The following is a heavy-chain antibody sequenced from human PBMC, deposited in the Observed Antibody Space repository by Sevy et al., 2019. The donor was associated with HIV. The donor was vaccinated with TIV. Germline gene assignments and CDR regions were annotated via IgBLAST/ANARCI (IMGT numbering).Heavy chain of an antibody. D-gene: IGHD1-26*01. CDR1: GFRFSDHD. CDR2: ISRSGTII. J-gene: IGHJ4*02. Sequence: GGSLRLSCAASGFRFSDHDMSWIRQAPGKGLEWVAYISRSGTIIYYADSVRGRFTISRDNAKNSLFLQMNSLRVEDTAMYYCMSDYSGTNHKNYFAYGGQGTLVTVSS. V-gene: IGHV3-11*01. CDR3: MSDYSGTNHKNYFAY.